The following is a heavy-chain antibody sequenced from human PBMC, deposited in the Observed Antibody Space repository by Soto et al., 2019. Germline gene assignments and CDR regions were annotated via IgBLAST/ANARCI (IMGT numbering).Heavy chain of an antibody. V-gene: IGHV4-39*01. D-gene: IGHD3-9*01. J-gene: IGHJ6*02. CDR1: GGSISSSSYY. CDR3: ARHPSYYDILTGVNYSYYYGMDV. Sequence: SETLSLTCTVSGGSISSSSYYWGWIRQPPGKGLEWIGSIYYSGSTYYNPSLKSRVTISVDTSKNQFSLKLSSVTAADTAVYYCARHPSYYDILTGVNYSYYYGMDVWGQGTTVTVSS. CDR2: IYYSGST.